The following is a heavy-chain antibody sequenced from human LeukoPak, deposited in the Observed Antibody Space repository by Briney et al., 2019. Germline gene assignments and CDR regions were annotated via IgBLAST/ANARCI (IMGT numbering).Heavy chain of an antibody. CDR2: ISAYNGKK. CDR3: ARESGIAAAGSLDY. D-gene: IGHD6-13*01. J-gene: IGHJ4*02. Sequence: VASVKVSCKASGYTFASYGISWVRQAPGQGLEWMGWISAYNGKKNYAQKFQGRVTMTTDASTSTAYMELRSLRSDDTAVYYCARESGIAAAGSLDYWGQGTLVTVSS. V-gene: IGHV1-18*01. CDR1: GYTFASYG.